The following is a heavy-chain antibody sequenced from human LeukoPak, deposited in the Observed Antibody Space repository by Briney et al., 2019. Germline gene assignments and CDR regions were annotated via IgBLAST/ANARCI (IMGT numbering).Heavy chain of an antibody. V-gene: IGHV4-59*01. CDR1: GGSISSYY. J-gene: IGHJ5*02. Sequence: SETLSLTCTVSGGSISSYYWSWIRQPPGKGLEWIGYIYYSGSTNYNPSLKSRVTISVDTSKNQFSLKLSSVTAADTAVYYCATRTSGSDTDTWGQGTLVTVSS. CDR3: ATRTSGSDTDT. D-gene: IGHD1-26*01. CDR2: IYYSGST.